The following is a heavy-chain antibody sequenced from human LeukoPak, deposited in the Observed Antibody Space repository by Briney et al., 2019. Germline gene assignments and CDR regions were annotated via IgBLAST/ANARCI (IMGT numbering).Heavy chain of an antibody. CDR2: IKQDGSEK. V-gene: IGHV3-7*01. Sequence: GGSLRLSCAASGFTFSSYWMSWVRQAPGNGLEWVANIKQDGSEKYYVDSVKGRFTISRDNAKNSLYLQMNSLRAEDTAVYYCARSSVDSSGYYYYFDYWGQGTLVTVSS. CDR3: ARSSVDSSGYYYYFDY. CDR1: GFTFSSYW. D-gene: IGHD3-22*01. J-gene: IGHJ4*02.